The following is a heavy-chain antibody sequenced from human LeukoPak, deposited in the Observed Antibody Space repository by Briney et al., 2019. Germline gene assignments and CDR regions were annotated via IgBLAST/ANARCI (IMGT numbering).Heavy chain of an antibody. CDR3: ARGNYCSGGSCYQTASFDY. Sequence: GGSLRLSCAASGFTFSSYEMNWVRQAPGKGLEWVSYISGSGSTIYYADSVKGRFTISRDNAKNSLYLQRNSLRAEDTAVYYCARGNYCSGGSCYQTASFDYWGQGTLVTVSS. V-gene: IGHV3-48*03. J-gene: IGHJ4*02. CDR2: ISGSGSTI. D-gene: IGHD2-15*01. CDR1: GFTFSSYE.